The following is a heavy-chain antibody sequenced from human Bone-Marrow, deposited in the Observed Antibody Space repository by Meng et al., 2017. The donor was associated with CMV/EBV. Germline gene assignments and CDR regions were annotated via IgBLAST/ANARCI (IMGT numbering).Heavy chain of an antibody. V-gene: IGHV4-39*07. CDR3: ARDRPYIVVVPAAPRGWFDP. D-gene: IGHD2-2*01. Sequence: SETLSLTCTVSGGSISSSSYYWGWIRQPPGKGLEWIGSIYYSGSTYYNPSLKSRVTISVDTSKNQFSLKLSSVTAADTAVYYCARDRPYIVVVPAAPRGWFDPWGQGNLVHFAS. CDR1: GGSISSSSYY. CDR2: IYYSGST. J-gene: IGHJ5*02.